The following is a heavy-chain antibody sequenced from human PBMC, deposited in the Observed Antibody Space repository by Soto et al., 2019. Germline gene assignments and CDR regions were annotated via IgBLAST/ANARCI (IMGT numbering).Heavy chain of an antibody. D-gene: IGHD3-16*01. CDR2: LSRSGNTI. CDR1: GFTFGDYE. CDR3: AKDRGGRGNEIDH. Sequence: QVQLVESGGGLVQPGGSLRLSCAASGFTFGDYEMSWIRQAAGKGPEWVSFLSRSGNTIYYADSVKGRFSISRDNAENSLYLRMNSLRVDDTAIYYCAKDRGGRGNEIDHWGQGTLVTVSS. J-gene: IGHJ4*02. V-gene: IGHV3-11*01.